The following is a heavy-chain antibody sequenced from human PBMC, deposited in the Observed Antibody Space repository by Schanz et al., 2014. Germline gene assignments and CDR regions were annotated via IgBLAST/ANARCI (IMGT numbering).Heavy chain of an antibody. D-gene: IGHD6-6*01. CDR3: ARDQSPYTNSSDVRYFDY. CDR1: GGTFSSFG. J-gene: IGHJ4*02. Sequence: VQLEQSGAEVKKPGSSVKVSCKASGGTFSSFGINRVRQAPGQGLEWMGRIIPSLGLAKYEQKFQDKVTITADTSTTTAYMELSGLRSEDTAVYYCARDQSPYTNSSDVRYFDYWGQGSLVTVSS. V-gene: IGHV1-69*04. CDR2: IIPSLGLA.